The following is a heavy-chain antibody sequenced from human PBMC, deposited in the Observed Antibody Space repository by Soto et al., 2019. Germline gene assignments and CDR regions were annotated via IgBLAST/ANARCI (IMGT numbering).Heavy chain of an antibody. J-gene: IGHJ4*02. D-gene: IGHD1-26*01. CDR1: GYTFTSYY. Sequence: ASLKVSCKASGYTFTSYYMHWVRQAPGQGLEWMGIINPSGGSTTYAQKFQGRVTMTRNISISTVYMELSSLRSEDTAVYYCARGLGLYYFDYWGQGTLVTVSS. CDR2: INPSGGST. CDR3: ARGLGLYYFDY. V-gene: IGHV1-46*01.